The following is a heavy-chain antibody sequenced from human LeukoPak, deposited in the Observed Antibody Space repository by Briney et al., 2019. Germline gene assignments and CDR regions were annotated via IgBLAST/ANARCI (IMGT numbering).Heavy chain of an antibody. CDR1: GGYISSYY. CDR2: IYYSGST. V-gene: IGHV4-59*12. J-gene: IGHJ4*02. D-gene: IGHD3-22*01. CDR3: ARASYYYDSSGFGY. Sequence: SETLSLTCTVSGGYISSYYWSWIRQTPGKGLEWIGYIYYSGSTNYNPSLKSRVTISVDTSKNQFSLKLRSVTAADTAVYYCARASYYYDSSGFGYWGQGTLVTVSS.